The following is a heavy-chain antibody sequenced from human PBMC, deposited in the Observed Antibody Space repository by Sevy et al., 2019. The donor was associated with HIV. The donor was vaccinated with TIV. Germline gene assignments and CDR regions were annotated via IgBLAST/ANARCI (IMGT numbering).Heavy chain of an antibody. Sequence: GGSLRLSCAASGFTFSDYAFHWVRQAPGKGLEWLAVISFDGNKQYFADSVQGRFTISRDSLKNTVSLHMNRLRVEDTAVYFCARELLPGSYYYYMDVWGKGTTVTVSS. J-gene: IGHJ6*03. CDR1: GFTFSDYA. CDR3: ARELLPGSYYYYMDV. CDR2: ISFDGNKQ. V-gene: IGHV3-30-3*01. D-gene: IGHD2-15*01.